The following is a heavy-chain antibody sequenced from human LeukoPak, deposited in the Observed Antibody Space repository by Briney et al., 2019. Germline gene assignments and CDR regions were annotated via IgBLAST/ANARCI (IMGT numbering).Heavy chain of an antibody. CDR1: GGSISAYY. Sequence: SETLSLTCTLSGGSISAYYWSWLRQPLGKGLEGIGYIYFTGTTTYHPSPRSRVTISLDTSNNQFSLDLTSVTVADTAVYYCARLSSGSRPNFDSWGQGSLVTVSS. CDR3: ARLSSGSRPNFDS. CDR2: IYFTGTT. V-gene: IGHV4-59*08. D-gene: IGHD6-19*01. J-gene: IGHJ4*02.